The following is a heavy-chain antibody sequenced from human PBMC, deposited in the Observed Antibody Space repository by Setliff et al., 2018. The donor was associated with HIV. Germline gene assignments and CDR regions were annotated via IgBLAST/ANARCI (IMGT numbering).Heavy chain of an antibody. CDR1: GGSSSSHY. Sequence: SETLSLTCTVSGGSSSSHYWSWIRQPPGKGLEWIGYINYSGSTKCNPSLKSRFTISVDTSKNQLSLKLSSVTAADTAVYYCARGAITMVRSPYYMDVWGKGTTVTVS. D-gene: IGHD3-10*01. V-gene: IGHV4-59*11. J-gene: IGHJ6*03. CDR2: INYSGST. CDR3: ARGAITMVRSPYYMDV.